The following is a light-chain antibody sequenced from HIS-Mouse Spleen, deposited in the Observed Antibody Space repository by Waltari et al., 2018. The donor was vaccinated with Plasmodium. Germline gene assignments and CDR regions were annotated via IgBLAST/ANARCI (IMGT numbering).Light chain of an antibody. J-gene: IGKJ1*01. CDR1: QSISSW. V-gene: IGKV1-5*03. Sequence: DIQMTQSPSTLSASVGDRVTITCRASQSISSWLAWYQQKQGKAPKLLIYKASSLESGVPSRFSGSGSGTEFTLTISSLQPDDFATYYCQPYNSYSWTFGQGTKVEIK. CDR3: QPYNSYSWT. CDR2: KAS.